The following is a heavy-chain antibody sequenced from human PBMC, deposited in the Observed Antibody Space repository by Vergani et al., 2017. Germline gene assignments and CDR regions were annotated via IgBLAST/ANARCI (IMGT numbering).Heavy chain of an antibody. V-gene: IGHV3-23*01. CDR3: AKDQSYCSSTSCDAFDI. CDR2: ISGSGGST. J-gene: IGHJ3*02. Sequence: EVQLLESGGGLVQPGGSLRLSCAASGFTFSSYAMSWVRQAPGKGLGWVSAISGSGGSTYYADSVKGRFTISRDNSKNTLYLQMNSLRAEDTAVYYCAKDQSYCSSTSCDAFDIWGQGTMVTVSS. D-gene: IGHD2-2*01. CDR1: GFTFSSYA.